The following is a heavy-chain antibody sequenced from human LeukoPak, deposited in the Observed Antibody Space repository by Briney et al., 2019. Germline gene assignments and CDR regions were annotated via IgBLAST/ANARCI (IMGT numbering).Heavy chain of an antibody. D-gene: IGHD1-26*01. J-gene: IGHJ5*02. CDR1: GYTFTSYY. V-gene: IGHV1-46*01. Sequence: ASVEVSCKASGYTFTSYYMHWVRQAPGQGLEWMGIINPSGGSTSYAQKFQGRVTMTRDTSTSTDYMELSSLRSEDTAVYYCARDNSVGDTAWWFDPWGQGTLVTVSS. CDR3: ARDNSVGDTAWWFDP. CDR2: INPSGGST.